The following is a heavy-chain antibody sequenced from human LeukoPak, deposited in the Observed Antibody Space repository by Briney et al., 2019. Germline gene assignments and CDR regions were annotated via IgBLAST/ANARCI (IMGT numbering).Heavy chain of an antibody. CDR3: ARKERRDYYYYGMDV. D-gene: IGHD1-1*01. J-gene: IGHJ6*02. Sequence: GASVKVSCKASGYTFTGYYMHWVRQAPGQGLEWMGWINPNSGGTNYAQKFQGRATMTRDTSISTAYMELSRLRSDDTAVYYCARKERRDYYYYGMDVWGQGTTVTVSS. CDR2: INPNSGGT. V-gene: IGHV1-2*02. CDR1: GYTFTGYY.